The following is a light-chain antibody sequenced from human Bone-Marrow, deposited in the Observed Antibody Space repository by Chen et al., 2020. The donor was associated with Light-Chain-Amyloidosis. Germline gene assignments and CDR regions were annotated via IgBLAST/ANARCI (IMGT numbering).Light chain of an antibody. Sequence: EIVMTQSPATLSVSPGERATLSCRASQSVSSNLAWYQQKPGQAPRLLIYGASTRATGIPARFSGSGSGTDFTRTISSIEAEDFAVYSCQQYNQWPKTFGRGTKVEI. V-gene: IGKV3-15*01. CDR2: GAS. J-gene: IGKJ1*01. CDR1: QSVSSN. CDR3: QQYNQWPKT.